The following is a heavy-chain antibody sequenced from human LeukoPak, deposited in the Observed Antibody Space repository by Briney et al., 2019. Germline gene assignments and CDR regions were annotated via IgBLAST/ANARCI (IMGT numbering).Heavy chain of an antibody. J-gene: IGHJ5*02. CDR2: IIPIFGTA. V-gene: IGHV1-69*06. Sequence: ASVKVSCKASGGTFSSYAISWVRQAPGQGLEWMGGIIPIFGTANYAQKFQGRVTITADKSTSTAYMELSSLRSEDTAVYYCAREITMVRGVTPRGFDPWGQGTLVTVSS. D-gene: IGHD3-10*01. CDR1: GGTFSSYA. CDR3: AREITMVRGVTPRGFDP.